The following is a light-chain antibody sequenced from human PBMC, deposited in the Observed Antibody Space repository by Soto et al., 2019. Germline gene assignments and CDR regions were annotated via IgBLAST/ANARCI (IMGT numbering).Light chain of an antibody. CDR2: EVS. V-gene: IGKV2D-29*01. CDR3: MQSVQLPLYT. Sequence: DIVMTQTPLSLSVTPGQPASISCKSSQSLLHSDGGTYLYCYLQRQGQPPQLLIYEVSNRLSGVTARFSGSGSGTDFTLKISRVEAEDIGVYYCMQSVQLPLYTFGQGTKLEIK. CDR1: QSLLHSDGGTY. J-gene: IGKJ2*01.